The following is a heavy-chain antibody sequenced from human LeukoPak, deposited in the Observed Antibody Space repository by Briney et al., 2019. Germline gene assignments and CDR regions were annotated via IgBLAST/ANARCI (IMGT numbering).Heavy chain of an antibody. J-gene: IGHJ3*02. CDR3: ARVRPSGSPGPDAFAI. CDR2: INHSGST. D-gene: IGHD1-26*01. Sequence: SETLSLTCAVYGGSFSGYYWSWIRQPPGKGLEWIGEINHSGSTNYNPSLKSRVTIAVDTSKNQFSLKLSAVTAADTDVYYCARVRPSGSPGPDAFAIWGQGTMVTVSS. V-gene: IGHV4-34*01. CDR1: GGSFSGYY.